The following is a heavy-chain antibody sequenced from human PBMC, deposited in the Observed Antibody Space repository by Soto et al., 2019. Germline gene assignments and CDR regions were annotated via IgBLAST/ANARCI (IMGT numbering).Heavy chain of an antibody. D-gene: IGHD3-3*01. V-gene: IGHV4-59*12. CDR3: ARGRNYDFWSGYYRFDP. CDR2: IYYSGST. CDR1: GGSISSYY. J-gene: IGHJ5*02. Sequence: PSETLSLTCTVSGGSISSYYWSWIRQPPGKGLEWIGYIYYSGSTNYNPSLKSRVTISVDRSKNQFSLKLSSVTAADTAVYYCARGRNYDFWSGYYRFDPWGQGTLVTVSS.